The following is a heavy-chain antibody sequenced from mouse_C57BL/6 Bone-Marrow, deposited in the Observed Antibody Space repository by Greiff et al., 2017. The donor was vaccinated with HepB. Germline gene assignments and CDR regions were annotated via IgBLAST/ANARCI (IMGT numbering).Heavy chain of an antibody. CDR3: ARGKIYFDC. J-gene: IGHJ2*01. V-gene: IGHV5-4*03. CDR2: ISDGGSYT. CDR1: GFTFSSYA. Sequence: EVMLVESGGGLVKPGGSLKLSCAASGFTFSSYAMSWVRQTPEKRLEWVATISDGGSYTYYPDNVKGRFTISRDNAKNNLYLQMSHLKSEDTAMYYCARGKIYFDCWGQGTTLTVSS.